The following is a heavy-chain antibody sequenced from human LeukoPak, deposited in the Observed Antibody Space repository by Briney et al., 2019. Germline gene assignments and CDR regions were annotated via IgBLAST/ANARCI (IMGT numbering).Heavy chain of an antibody. CDR2: IYYSGST. J-gene: IGHJ5*02. D-gene: IGHD3-22*01. Sequence: PSETLSLTCTVSGGSVSSGSYYWSWIRQPPGKRLEWIGYIYYSGSTNYNPSLKSRVTISVDTSKNQFSLKLSSVTAADTAVYYCARGGGSMYYYDSSGYTTWGQGTLVTVSS. CDR3: ARGGGSMYYYDSSGYTT. V-gene: IGHV4-61*01. CDR1: GGSVSSGSYY.